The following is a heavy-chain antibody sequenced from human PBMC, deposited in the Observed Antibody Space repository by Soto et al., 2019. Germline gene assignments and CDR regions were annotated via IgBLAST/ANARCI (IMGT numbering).Heavy chain of an antibody. CDR2: IYYSGST. J-gene: IGHJ4*02. Sequence: SETLSLTCTVSGGSISSGDYYWSWIRQPPGKGLEWIGYIYYSGSTYYNPPLKSRVTISVDTSKNQFSLKLSSVTAADTAVYYCARGGGQTFDYWGQGTLVTVSS. CDR1: GGSISSGDYY. V-gene: IGHV4-30-4*01. CDR3: ARGGGQTFDY. D-gene: IGHD3-10*01.